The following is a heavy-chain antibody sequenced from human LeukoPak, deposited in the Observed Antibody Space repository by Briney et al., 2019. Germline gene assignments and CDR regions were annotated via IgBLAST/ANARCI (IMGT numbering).Heavy chain of an antibody. CDR2: MWYDGSKE. CDR1: GFTFSVYG. CDR3: ARELGSGTFDY. V-gene: IGHV3-33*01. J-gene: IGHJ4*02. Sequence: GGSLRLSCAASGFTFSVYGMHWVRQAPGKGLEWVAVMWYDGSKEYYADSVKGRPTISRDTSTNMLYLQMNSLRAEDTAVYYCARELGSGTFDYWGKETLVTVSS. D-gene: IGHD6-19*01.